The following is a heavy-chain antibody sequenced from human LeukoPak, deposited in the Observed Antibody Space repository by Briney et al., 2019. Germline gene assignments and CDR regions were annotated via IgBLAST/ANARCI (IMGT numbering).Heavy chain of an antibody. Sequence: WETLSLTCAVSGCSISTYYWSWIRQPPGKGLEWPGYIHYSGSTNYNPSLKSRVTILVDTSKNQFSLRLSSVTAADTAVYYCARGGLDSNGYWTAFDIWGQGTMVTVSS. D-gene: IGHD3-22*01. CDR1: GCSISTYY. V-gene: IGHV4-59*01. CDR2: IHYSGST. CDR3: ARGGLDSNGYWTAFDI. J-gene: IGHJ3*02.